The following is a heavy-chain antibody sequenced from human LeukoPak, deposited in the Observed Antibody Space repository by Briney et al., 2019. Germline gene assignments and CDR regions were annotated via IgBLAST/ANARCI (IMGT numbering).Heavy chain of an antibody. Sequence: SETLSLTCTVSGGSISSYYWSWIRQPPGKGLEWIGYIYYSGSTNYNPSLKSRVTISVDTSKNQFSLKLSSVTAADTAVYYCARVYGSGSYSHYYYYMDVWGKGTTVTISS. CDR3: ARVYGSGSYSHYYYYMDV. J-gene: IGHJ6*03. V-gene: IGHV4-59*01. CDR2: IYYSGST. D-gene: IGHD3-10*01. CDR1: GGSISSYY.